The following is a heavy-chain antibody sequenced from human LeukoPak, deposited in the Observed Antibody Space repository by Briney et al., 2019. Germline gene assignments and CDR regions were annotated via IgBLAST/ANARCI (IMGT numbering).Heavy chain of an antibody. D-gene: IGHD6-19*01. CDR1: GFTVSNDY. V-gene: IGHV3-53*01. CDR3: ARAGLSVAGTRSFDF. CDR2: IYSGGGT. J-gene: IGHJ4*02. Sequence: GGSLRLSCAASGFTVSNDYMTWVRQAPGKGLEWVSVIYSGGGTYYTDSVKGRFTISRDKSKNTLYLQMGSLRAEDTAVYYCARAGLSVAGTRSFDFWGQGTLVTVSS.